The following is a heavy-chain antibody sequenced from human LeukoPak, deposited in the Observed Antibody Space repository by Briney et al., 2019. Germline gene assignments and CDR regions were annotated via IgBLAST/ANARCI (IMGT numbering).Heavy chain of an antibody. CDR1: GGSISSNNW. V-gene: IGHV4-4*02. J-gene: IGHJ4*02. CDR3: ARIITVTGPYFFDS. Sequence: PSETLSLTCAVSGGSISSNNWWSGVRQPPGRGREGIGEIYHSGSTNYNPSLKSQVTISVDNSKNQFSLRLSSVSAADTAVYYCARIITVTGPYFFDSWGQGTLVTVSS. CDR2: IYHSGST. D-gene: IGHD4-11*01.